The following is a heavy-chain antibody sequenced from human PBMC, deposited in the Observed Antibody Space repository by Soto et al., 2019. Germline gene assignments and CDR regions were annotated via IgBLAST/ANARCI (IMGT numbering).Heavy chain of an antibody. Sequence: GGSLRLSCAASGFIFSNYAMSWVRQAPGKGLEWVSAISGNGGNTYYADSVKGRFTISRDNSKNTLCLQMNSLRAEDTAIYYCAKRLSSGSYYAAFDIWGQGTMVTVSS. CDR1: GFIFSNYA. CDR2: ISGNGGNT. V-gene: IGHV3-23*01. D-gene: IGHD1-26*01. J-gene: IGHJ3*02. CDR3: AKRLSSGSYYAAFDI.